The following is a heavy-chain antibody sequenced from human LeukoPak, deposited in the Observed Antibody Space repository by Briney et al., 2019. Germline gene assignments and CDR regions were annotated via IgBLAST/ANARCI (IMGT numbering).Heavy chain of an antibody. CDR1: GGSISSSSYY. Sequence: SETLSLTCTVSGGSISSSSYYWGWIPQPPGKGLAWIGSIYYSGSTYYNPSLKRRVTISVDTSKNQFSLKLSSVTAADTAVYYCARQITMIVVDYWGQGTLVTVSS. J-gene: IGHJ4*02. D-gene: IGHD3-22*01. CDR3: ARQITMIVVDY. V-gene: IGHV4-39*01. CDR2: IYYSGST.